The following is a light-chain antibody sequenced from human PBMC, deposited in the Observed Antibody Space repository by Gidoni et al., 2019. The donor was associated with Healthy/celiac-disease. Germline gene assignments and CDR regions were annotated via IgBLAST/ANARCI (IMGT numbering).Light chain of an antibody. CDR2: KDS. J-gene: IGLJ2*01. V-gene: IGLV3-25*03. CDR1: ALPKQY. CDR3: QSADSSGTVV. Sequence: SYELTQPPSVSVSPGQTARITCPGDALPKQYAYWYQQKPGQPPVLVRYKDSERPSGIPERFSGSSSGTTVTLTISGVQAEDEADYYCQSADSSGTVVFGGGTIMTVL.